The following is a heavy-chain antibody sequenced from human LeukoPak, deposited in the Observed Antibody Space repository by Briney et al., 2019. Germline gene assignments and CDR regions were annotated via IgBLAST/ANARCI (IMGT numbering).Heavy chain of an antibody. CDR2: IGGSADST. D-gene: IGHD2-8*01. J-gene: IGHJ4*02. V-gene: IGHV3-23*01. Sequence: PGGSLRLSCVASGFIFSTYALHWVRQAPGTGLEWVSAIGGSADSTFYAESVKGRFTISRDNSKDTLYLQMNLLRAEDTAVYYCTRRYCTNGVCYPLEFWGQGALVTVSS. CDR3: TRRYCTNGVCYPLEF. CDR1: GFIFSTYA.